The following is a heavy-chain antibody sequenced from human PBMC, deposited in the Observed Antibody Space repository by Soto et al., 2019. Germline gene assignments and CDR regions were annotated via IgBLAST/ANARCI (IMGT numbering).Heavy chain of an antibody. CDR1: GGSISSGGYS. Sequence: TSETLSLTCAVSGGSISSGGYSWSWIRQPPGKGLEWIGYIYHSGSTYYNPSLKSRVTISVDRSKNQFSLKLSSVTAADTAVYYCARGPPCLYWGQGTLVTVSS. V-gene: IGHV4-30-2*01. CDR2: IYHSGST. CDR3: ARGPPCLY. J-gene: IGHJ4*02.